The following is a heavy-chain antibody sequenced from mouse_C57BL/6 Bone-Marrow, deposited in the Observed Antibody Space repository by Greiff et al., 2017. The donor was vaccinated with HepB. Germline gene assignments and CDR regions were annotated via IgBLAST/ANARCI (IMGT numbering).Heavy chain of an antibody. J-gene: IGHJ4*01. CDR1: GFTFNTYA. Sequence: EVKLQESGGGLVQPKGSLKLSCAASGFTFNTYAMHWVRQAPGKGLEWVARIRSKSSNYATYYADSVKDRFTISRDDSQSMLYLQMNNLKTEDTAMYYCVSPLRRGWGHYAMDYWGQGTSVTVSS. D-gene: IGHD1-2*01. CDR3: VSPLRRGWGHYAMDY. CDR2: IRSKSSNYAT. V-gene: IGHV10-3*01.